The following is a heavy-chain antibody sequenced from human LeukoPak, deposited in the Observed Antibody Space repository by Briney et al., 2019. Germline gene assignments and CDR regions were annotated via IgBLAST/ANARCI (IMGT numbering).Heavy chain of an antibody. D-gene: IGHD3-16*01. J-gene: IGHJ6*03. CDR3: AKPVIPSAYQGTYYMDV. CDR2: IRNDESKT. CDR1: GLIFSSYG. V-gene: IGHV3-30*02. Sequence: GGSLRLSCAASGLIFSSYGMHWVRQAPVEGLEWVAYIRNDESKTFYADSVKGRFTISRYNSKNTLYLQMHSLRAEDTALYYCAKPVIPSAYQGTYYMDVWGKGTTVTVSS.